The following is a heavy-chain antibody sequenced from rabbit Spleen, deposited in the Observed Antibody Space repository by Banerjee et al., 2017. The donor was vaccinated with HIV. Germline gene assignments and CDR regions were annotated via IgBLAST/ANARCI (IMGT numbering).Heavy chain of an antibody. Sequence: QEQLEESGGGLVKPGASLTLTCTASGFTLSSYWMCWVRQAPGKGLEWIACIYAGSSGTTYYARWAKGRFTISKTSSTTVTLQMTSLTAADTATYFCARNYVNAFDPWGQGTLVTVS. CDR1: GFTLSSYW. V-gene: IGHV1S45*01. D-gene: IGHD1-1*01. CDR2: IYAGSSGTT. J-gene: IGHJ2*01. CDR3: ARNYVNAFDP.